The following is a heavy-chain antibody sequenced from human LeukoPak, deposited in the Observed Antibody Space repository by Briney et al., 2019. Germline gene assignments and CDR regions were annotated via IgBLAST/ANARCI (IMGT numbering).Heavy chain of an antibody. D-gene: IGHD3-10*01. J-gene: IGHJ4*02. V-gene: IGHV1-2*02. CDR2: IRPNNGDT. CDR3: ARDGPAQMVDLDY. Sequence: ASVKVSCNASGYTFSGTGWYLYWLRQAPGQGLECMGWIRPNNGDTAYAQTFEGRVAMTRDTSISTAYMELRRLRPDDTAVYFCARDGPAQMVDLDYWGQGTLVTVSS. CDR1: GYTFSGTGWY.